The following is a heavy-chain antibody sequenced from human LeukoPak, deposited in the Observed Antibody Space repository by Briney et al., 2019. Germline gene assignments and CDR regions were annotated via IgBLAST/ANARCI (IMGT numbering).Heavy chain of an antibody. J-gene: IGHJ4*02. V-gene: IGHV4-59*01. CDR1: GGSISSYY. Sequence: SETLSLTCTVSGGSISSYYWSWIRQPPGKGLEWIGYIYTSGSTNYNPSLKSRVTISVDTSKNQFSLKLSSVTAADTAVYYCARRRSEGPFDYWGQGTLVTVSS. CDR2: IYTSGST. CDR3: ARRRSEGPFDY.